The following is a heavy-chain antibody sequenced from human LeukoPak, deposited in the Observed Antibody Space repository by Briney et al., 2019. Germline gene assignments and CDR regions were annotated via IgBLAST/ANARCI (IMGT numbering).Heavy chain of an antibody. J-gene: IGHJ4*02. V-gene: IGHV3-74*01. CDR1: GFTFSSYW. CDR2: INSDGSST. D-gene: IGHD3-16*01. CDR3: ARDLGMITFGGAPSFDY. Sequence: PGGSLRLSCAASGFTFSSYWMHWVRQAPGKGLVWVSRINSDGSSTSYADSVKGRFTISRDNAKNSLYLQMNSLRAEDTAVYYCARDLGMITFGGAPSFDYWGQGTLVTVSS.